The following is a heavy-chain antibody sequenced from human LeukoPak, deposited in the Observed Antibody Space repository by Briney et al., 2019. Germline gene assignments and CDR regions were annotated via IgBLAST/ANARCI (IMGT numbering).Heavy chain of an antibody. CDR1: GYNLISYY. D-gene: IGHD5-24*01. Sequence: ASVKVSCKASGYNLISYYMHWVRQAPGQGLEWMGWINPNTGDTKYAQKFQARVSLTRDTSISTAYMELSSLSSDDTAIYYCARDLQEIPRPGRVDYRGQGTLVTVSS. J-gene: IGHJ4*02. CDR3: ARDLQEIPRPGRVDY. CDR2: INPNTGDT. V-gene: IGHV1-2*02.